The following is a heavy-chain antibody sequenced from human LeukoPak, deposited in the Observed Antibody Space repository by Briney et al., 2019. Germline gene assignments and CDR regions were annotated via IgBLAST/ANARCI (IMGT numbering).Heavy chain of an antibody. CDR3: AKDPWAAAVRGYFDY. D-gene: IGHD6-13*01. V-gene: IGHV3-23*01. CDR2: ISGSGGST. Sequence: GGSLRLSCAASGFTFSSYSMNWVRQAPGKGLEWVSAISGSGGSTYYADSVKGRFTISRDNSKNTLYLQMNSLRAEDTAVYYCAKDPWAAAVRGYFDYWGQGTLVTVSS. J-gene: IGHJ4*02. CDR1: GFTFSSYS.